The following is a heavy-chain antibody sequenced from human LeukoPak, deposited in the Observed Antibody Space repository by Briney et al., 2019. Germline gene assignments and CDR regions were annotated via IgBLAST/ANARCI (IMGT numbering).Heavy chain of an antibody. CDR2: INHSGST. CDR1: GGSFSGYY. D-gene: IGHD3-10*01. V-gene: IGHV4-34*01. CDR3: ARRRITMVRGVILGSYMDV. J-gene: IGHJ6*03. Sequence: PSETLSLTCAVYGGSFSGYYWSWIRQPPGKGLEWIGEINHSGSTNYNPSLKSRVTISVDTSKNQFSLKLSSVTAADTAVYYCARRRITMVRGVILGSYMDVWGKGTTVTISS.